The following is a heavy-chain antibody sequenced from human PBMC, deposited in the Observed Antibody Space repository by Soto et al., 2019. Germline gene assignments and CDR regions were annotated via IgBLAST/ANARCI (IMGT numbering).Heavy chain of an antibody. V-gene: IGHV4-39*01. CDR1: GGSISSSTYY. CDR3: ARQSEYYYASGRAAPLYGMDV. D-gene: IGHD3-10*01. Sequence: SETLSLTCTVSGGSISSSTYYWGWMRQPPGKGLEWIASFFIGGNTYYNPSLKSRVTISVDTSKNQFSLKLSSVTAADTAVYYCARQSEYYYASGRAAPLYGMDVWGQGTTVTVSS. CDR2: FFIGGNT. J-gene: IGHJ6*02.